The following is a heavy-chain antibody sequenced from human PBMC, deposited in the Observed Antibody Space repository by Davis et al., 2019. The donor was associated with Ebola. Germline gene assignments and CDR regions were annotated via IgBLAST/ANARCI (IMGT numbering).Heavy chain of an antibody. CDR1: GGSISSGGYY. V-gene: IGHV4-31*03. Sequence: LRLSCTVSGGSISSGGYYWSWIRQHPGKGLEWIGYIYYSGSTYYNPSLKSRVTISVDTSKNQFSLKLSSVTAADTAVYYCAVYSGWQLDYWGQGTLVTASS. J-gene: IGHJ4*02. CDR2: IYYSGST. CDR3: AVYSGWQLDY. D-gene: IGHD6-19*01.